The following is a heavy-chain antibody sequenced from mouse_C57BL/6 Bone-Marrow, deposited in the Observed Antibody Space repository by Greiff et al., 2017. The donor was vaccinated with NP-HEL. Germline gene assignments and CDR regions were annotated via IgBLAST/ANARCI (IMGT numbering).Heavy chain of an antibody. V-gene: IGHV1-26*01. D-gene: IGHD2-3*01. CDR3: AREAGMGYYYYFDY. CDR1: GYTFTDYY. Sequence: VQLQQSGPELVKPGASVKISCKASGYTFTDYYMNWVKQSHGKSLEWIGDINPNNGGTSYNQKFKGKATLTVDKSSSTAYMELRSLTSEDSAVYYCAREAGMGYYYYFDYWGQGTTLTVSS. CDR2: INPNNGGT. J-gene: IGHJ2*01.